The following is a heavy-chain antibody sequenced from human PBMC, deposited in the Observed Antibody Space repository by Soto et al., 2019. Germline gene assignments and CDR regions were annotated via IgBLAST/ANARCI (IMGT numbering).Heavy chain of an antibody. V-gene: IGHV3-48*04. Sequence: GGSLRLSCAASGFIFSSYAMGWVRQAPGKGLEWVSSISSSGSTIYYADSVKGRFTISRDNAKNSLYLQMNSLRAEDTAVYYCARDETSPYYDFWSGYSAHGYWGQGTLVTVSS. J-gene: IGHJ4*02. CDR1: GFIFSSYA. CDR2: ISSSGSTI. D-gene: IGHD3-3*01. CDR3: ARDETSPYYDFWSGYSAHGY.